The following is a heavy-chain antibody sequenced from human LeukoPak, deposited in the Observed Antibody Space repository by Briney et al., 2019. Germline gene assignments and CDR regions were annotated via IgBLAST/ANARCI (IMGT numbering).Heavy chain of an antibody. J-gene: IGHJ4*02. CDR1: GGSISSSGYY. CDR3: ARAYYDILTGYYNDY. D-gene: IGHD3-9*01. Sequence: SETLSLTCTVSGGSISSSGYYWGWIRQPPGKGLEWIGSIYYSGSTYYSPSLKSRVTVSVDTSKNQFSLKLSSVTAADTAVYYCARAYYDILTGYYNDYWGQGTLVTVSS. CDR2: IYYSGST. V-gene: IGHV4-39*01.